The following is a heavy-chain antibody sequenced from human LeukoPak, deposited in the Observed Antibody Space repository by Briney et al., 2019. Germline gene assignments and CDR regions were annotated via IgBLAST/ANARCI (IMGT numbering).Heavy chain of an antibody. V-gene: IGHV4-38-2*02. CDR2: IYHSGST. Sequence: PSETMSLTCTVSGYSISSGYYWGWIRQPPGKGLEWIGSIYHSGSTYYNPSLKSRVTISVDTSKNQFSLKLSSVTAADTAVYYCARDRGQDGDYLDGMDVWGQGTTVTVSS. D-gene: IGHD4-17*01. CDR3: ARDRGQDGDYLDGMDV. CDR1: GYSISSGYY. J-gene: IGHJ6*02.